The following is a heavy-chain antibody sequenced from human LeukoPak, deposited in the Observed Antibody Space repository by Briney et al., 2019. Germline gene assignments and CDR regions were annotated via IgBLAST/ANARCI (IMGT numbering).Heavy chain of an antibody. J-gene: IGHJ4*02. CDR1: GYTFTSYG. Sequence: ASVKVSFKASGYTFTSYGISWVRQATGQGLEWMGWISAYNGKTNYAQKLQGRVTMTTDTSTSTAYMELRSLRSDDTAVYYCARGSYDRRGYDPQSFYDYWGQGTLVTVSS. D-gene: IGHD3-22*01. CDR3: ARGSYDRRGYDPQSFYDY. CDR2: ISAYNGKT. V-gene: IGHV1-18*01.